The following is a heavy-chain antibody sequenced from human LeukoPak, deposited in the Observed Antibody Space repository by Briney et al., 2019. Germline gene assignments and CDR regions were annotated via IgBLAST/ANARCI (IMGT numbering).Heavy chain of an antibody. CDR2: IYRSDSDT. CDR3: ARQDDTTVTIDY. Sequence: GESLKISCKGSGYRLTNYWIGWVRQMAGKGVEWMGIIYRSDSDTRYSPSFQGQVTISADKSISTAYLQWSSLQASDTAIYYCARQDDTTVTIDYWGQGTLVTVSS. D-gene: IGHD4-17*01. CDR1: GYRLTNYW. J-gene: IGHJ4*02. V-gene: IGHV5-51*01.